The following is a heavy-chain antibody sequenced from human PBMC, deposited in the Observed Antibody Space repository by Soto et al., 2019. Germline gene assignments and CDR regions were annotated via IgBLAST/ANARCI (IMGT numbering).Heavy chain of an antibody. CDR3: AREEVVSTVTTNYYYYMDV. J-gene: IGHJ6*03. CDR2: IHYSGST. CDR1: GGSISSGGYY. Sequence: QVQLQESGPGLVKPSQTLSLTCTVSGGSISSGGYYWSWIRQHPGKGLEWIGYIHYSGSTYYNPSVRSRVILSVDTPKNQFSLKLSSVTAADTAVYYCAREEVVSTVTTNYYYYMDVWGKGTTVTVSS. D-gene: IGHD4-17*01. V-gene: IGHV4-31*03.